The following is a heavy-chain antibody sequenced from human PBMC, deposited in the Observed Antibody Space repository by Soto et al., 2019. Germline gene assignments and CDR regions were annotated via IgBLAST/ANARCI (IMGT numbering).Heavy chain of an antibody. D-gene: IGHD6-6*01. Sequence: QVQLVQSGAEVKKPGASVKVSCKASGYTFTSYYMHWVRQAPGQGLEWMGIINPSGGSTSYAQKFQGRVTMPRDTSTSTVYMELSSLRSEDTAVYYCARERSVAARTNYYYYGMDVWGQGTTVTVSS. CDR1: GYTFTSYY. CDR3: ARERSVAARTNYYYYGMDV. J-gene: IGHJ6*02. V-gene: IGHV1-46*01. CDR2: INPSGGST.